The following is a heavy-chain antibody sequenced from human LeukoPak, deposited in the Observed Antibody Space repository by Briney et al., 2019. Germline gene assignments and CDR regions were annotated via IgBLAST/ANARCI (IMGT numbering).Heavy chain of an antibody. J-gene: IGHJ4*02. V-gene: IGHV3-48*01. CDR3: STAKFDN. CDR1: GFPLSSYS. CDR2: INIDSITV. Sequence: GGSLRLSSAAPGFPLSSYSINWVRQAPGKGVEWVSYINIDSITVNYADSVKGRFTISRDNAKNSLYLQMNSLRAEDTAVYYCSTAKFDNWGQGTLVTVSS.